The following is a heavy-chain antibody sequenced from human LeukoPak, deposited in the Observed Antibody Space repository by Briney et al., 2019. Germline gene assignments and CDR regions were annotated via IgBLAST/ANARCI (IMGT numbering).Heavy chain of an antibody. CDR3: AKVAIWTYSYYYMDV. V-gene: IGHV3-30*02. Sequence: GGSLRLSCAASGLSFSYYGMHWVRLAPGKGLEWVAFIRYDGSKKYYADSVKGRFTISRDNSKNTLYLQMNSLRAEDTALYYCAKVAIWTYSYYYMDVWGKGTTVTVSS. CDR2: IRYDGSKK. D-gene: IGHD1-1*01. J-gene: IGHJ6*03. CDR1: GLSFSYYG.